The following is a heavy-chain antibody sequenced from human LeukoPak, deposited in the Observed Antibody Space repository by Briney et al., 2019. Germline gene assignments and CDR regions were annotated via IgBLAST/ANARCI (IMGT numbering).Heavy chain of an antibody. CDR2: ISLDGDTE. J-gene: IGHJ4*02. Sequence: GGSLRLSCAVSGFTITDYGMSWVRQAPGKGLEWVSAISLDGDTEYYAESVRGRFIISRDSSRNTLYLQINSLRPEDTALYYCAQGYSSGYYPYWGQGTLVTVSS. CDR1: GFTITDYG. D-gene: IGHD3-22*01. CDR3: AQGYSSGYYPY. V-gene: IGHV3-23*01.